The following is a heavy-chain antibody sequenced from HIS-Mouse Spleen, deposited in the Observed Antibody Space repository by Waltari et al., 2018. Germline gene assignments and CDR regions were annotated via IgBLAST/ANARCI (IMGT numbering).Heavy chain of an antibody. CDR2: IYYSGST. V-gene: IGHV4-39*07. CDR3: AREIPYSSSWYGWYFDL. CDR1: GGSISSSSYY. J-gene: IGHJ2*01. Sequence: QLQLQESGPGLVKPSETLSLTCTVSGGSISSSSYYWGWIRQPPGKGLEWIGIIYYSGSTYYNPSLKSRVTISVDTSKNQFSLKLSSVTAADTAVYYCAREIPYSSSWYGWYFDLWGRGTLVTVSS. D-gene: IGHD6-13*01.